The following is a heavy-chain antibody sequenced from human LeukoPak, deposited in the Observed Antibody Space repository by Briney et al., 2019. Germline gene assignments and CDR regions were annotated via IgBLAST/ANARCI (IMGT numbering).Heavy chain of an antibody. V-gene: IGHV4-34*01. Sequence: SETLSLTCAVYGGSFSGYYWSWIRQPPGKGLEWIGEINHSGSTNYNPSLKSRVTISVDTSKNQFSLKLSSVTAADTAVYYCARGRGRSDCWGQGTLVTASS. CDR1: GGSFSGYY. J-gene: IGHJ4*02. CDR2: INHSGST. D-gene: IGHD3-10*01. CDR3: ARGRGRSDC.